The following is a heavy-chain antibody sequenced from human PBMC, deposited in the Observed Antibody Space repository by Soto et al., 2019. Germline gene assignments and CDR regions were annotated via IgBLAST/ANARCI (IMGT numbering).Heavy chain of an antibody. V-gene: IGHV3-53*04. J-gene: IGHJ6*03. CDR1: GFTVSSNY. CDR2: IYSGGST. CDR3: ARAIVVVAATPNYYYYYYMDV. Sequence: EVQLVESGGGLVQPGGSLRLSCAASGFTVSSNYMSWVRQAPGKGLEWVSVIYSGGSTYYADSVKGRFTISRHNSKNTLDHQMNSLRAEDTAVYYCARAIVVVAATPNYYYYYYMDVWGKGTTVTVSS. D-gene: IGHD2-15*01.